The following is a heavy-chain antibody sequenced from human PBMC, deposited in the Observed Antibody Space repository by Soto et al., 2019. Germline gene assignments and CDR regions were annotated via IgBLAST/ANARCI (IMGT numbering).Heavy chain of an antibody. V-gene: IGHV4-39*01. CDR2: IYYSGST. CDR3: ARHGSGSYYNNWFDP. J-gene: IGHJ5*02. Sequence: GSRTSSSSYCCWKRHPPGKGLEWIGSIYYSGSTYYNPSLKSRVTISVETSKNQFSLKLSSVTAADTAVYYCARHGSGSYYNNWFDPSGQGTLVTVPS. D-gene: IGHD3-10*01. CDR1: GSRTSSSSY.